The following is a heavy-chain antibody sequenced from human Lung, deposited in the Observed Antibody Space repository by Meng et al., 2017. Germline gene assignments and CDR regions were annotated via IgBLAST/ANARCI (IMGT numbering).Heavy chain of an antibody. J-gene: IGHJ4*02. CDR3: ARDEDISAAGKLFGDY. CDR2: INPKSGDT. D-gene: IGHD6-13*01. CDR1: ETTLPTDW. Sequence: VRLVQHVAALQEPGAPVKASYTSSETTLPTDWLHWVRRAPGQGLEWMGRINPKSGDTHYAQRFQGRITMTGDTSISTAYMELSALRSDDTDMYYCARDEDISAAGKLFGDYWGQGTLVTVSS. V-gene: IGHV1-2*05.